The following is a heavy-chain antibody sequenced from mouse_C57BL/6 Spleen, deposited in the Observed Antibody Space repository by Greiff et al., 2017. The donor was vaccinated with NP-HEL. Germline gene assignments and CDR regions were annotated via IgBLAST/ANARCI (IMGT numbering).Heavy chain of an antibody. CDR1: GYAFTNYL. CDR3: ARAGYSNYSWFAY. D-gene: IGHD2-5*01. CDR2: INPGSGGT. Sequence: VQLQQSGAELVRPGTSVKVSCKASGYAFTNYLIEWVKQRPGQGLEWIGVINPGSGGTNYNEKFKGKATLTADKSSSTAYMQLSSLTSEDSAVYSCARAGYSNYSWFAYWGQGTLVTVSA. J-gene: IGHJ3*01. V-gene: IGHV1-54*01.